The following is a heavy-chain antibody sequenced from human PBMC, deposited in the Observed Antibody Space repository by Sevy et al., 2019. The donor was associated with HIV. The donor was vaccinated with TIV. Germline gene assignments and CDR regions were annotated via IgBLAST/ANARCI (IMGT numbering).Heavy chain of an antibody. Sequence: SETLSLTCDVSGYSISSGYVWGWIRQPPGGGLEWIASVYHSGRPYYNPSLKSRVTISRDTSKNQFSMSLTSVTAADTAVYYCARAPSTNYFDDWGQGTLVTVSS. CDR3: ARAPSTNYFDD. CDR2: VYHSGRP. V-gene: IGHV4-38-2*01. CDR1: GYSISSGYV. J-gene: IGHJ4*02.